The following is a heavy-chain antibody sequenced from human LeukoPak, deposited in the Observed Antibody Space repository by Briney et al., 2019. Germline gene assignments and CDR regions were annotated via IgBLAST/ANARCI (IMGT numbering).Heavy chain of an antibody. CDR1: GGSSSSGDYF. J-gene: IGHJ4*02. Sequence: PSQTLPLTCAVSGGSSSSGDYFWSWIRQPPGKGLEWIGHIHYSGNTYYNPSLKSRVTISVDTSKNQFSLKLSSVTAADTAVYYCARENNDYGGKKTFDYWGQGTLVIVTS. CDR2: IHYSGNT. V-gene: IGHV4-30-4*01. CDR3: ARENNDYGGKKTFDY. D-gene: IGHD4-23*01.